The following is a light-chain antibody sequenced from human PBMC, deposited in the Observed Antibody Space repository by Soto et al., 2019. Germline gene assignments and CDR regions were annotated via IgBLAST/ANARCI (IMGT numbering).Light chain of an antibody. V-gene: IGKV3-15*01. CDR3: QQYYNWPPWT. CDR2: DAS. Sequence: EIEMTKSPATLSVSPGERATLSCMASQSVRSNLAWYQQKPGQAPRLLIYDASTRATGIPARFSGSGSWTDFILTISSLQSEDFAVYYCQQYYNWPPWTFGQGTKVDIK. CDR1: QSVRSN. J-gene: IGKJ1*01.